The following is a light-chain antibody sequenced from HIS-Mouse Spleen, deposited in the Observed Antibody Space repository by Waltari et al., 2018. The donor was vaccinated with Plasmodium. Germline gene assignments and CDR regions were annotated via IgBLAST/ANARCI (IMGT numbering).Light chain of an antibody. CDR2: DVS. V-gene: IGLV2-11*01. Sequence: QSALTQPRSVSGSPGQSVTISCTGTSSDVGGYNYVTWYQQHPGKAPKLMLFDVSKRPSVVPVRFSGSTSGNTASLTIAGLQAEDEADYYCCSYAGSYTDVFGTGTKVTVL. CDR3: CSYAGSYTDV. CDR1: SSDVGGYNY. J-gene: IGLJ1*01.